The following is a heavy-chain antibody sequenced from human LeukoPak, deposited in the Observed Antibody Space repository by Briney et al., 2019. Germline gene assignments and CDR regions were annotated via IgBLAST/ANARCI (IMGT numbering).Heavy chain of an antibody. CDR1: GYTFTDYY. V-gene: IGHV1-2*04. D-gene: IGHD3-16*01. CDR3: ARDRGRGGLSSAFDI. CDR2: INPNSGGT. J-gene: IGHJ3*02. Sequence: GASVKVSCKASGYTFTDYYIHWVRQAPGHGLEWMGWINPNSGGTKFAQKFLGWVTMTRDTSINTAYMELSRLRSEDTAEYYCARDRGRGGLSSAFDIWGQGTMVTVSS.